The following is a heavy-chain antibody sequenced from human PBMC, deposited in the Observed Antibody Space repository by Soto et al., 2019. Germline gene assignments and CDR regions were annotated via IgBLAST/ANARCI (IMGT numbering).Heavy chain of an antibody. D-gene: IGHD3-3*01. Sequence: QVQLVQSGAEVKKPGSSVKVSCKASGGTFSSYAISWVRQAPGQGLEWMGGIIPIPGTPNYAQKFQGRVTITADESTSTAYMELSRLRSEDTAVYYCARGAVVRGFDFRSGYGDWGQGTLVTVSS. J-gene: IGHJ4*02. CDR1: GGTFSSYA. V-gene: IGHV1-69*11. CDR2: IIPIPGTP. CDR3: ARGAVVRGFDFRSGYGD.